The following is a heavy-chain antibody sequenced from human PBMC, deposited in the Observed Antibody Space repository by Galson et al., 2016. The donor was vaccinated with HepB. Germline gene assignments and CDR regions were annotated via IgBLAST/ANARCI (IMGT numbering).Heavy chain of an antibody. D-gene: IGHD1-1*01. J-gene: IGHJ4*02. Sequence: SLRLSCAASGFTFTYYSMNWVRQAPGKGLEWIAYISTVSSTIHYADSVRGRSTISRDNDKNLLYLQMNSLRDEDTAVYYCAREGTSFDYWGQGTLVSVSS. CDR3: AREGTSFDY. CDR1: GFTFTYYS. CDR2: ISTVSSTI. V-gene: IGHV3-48*02.